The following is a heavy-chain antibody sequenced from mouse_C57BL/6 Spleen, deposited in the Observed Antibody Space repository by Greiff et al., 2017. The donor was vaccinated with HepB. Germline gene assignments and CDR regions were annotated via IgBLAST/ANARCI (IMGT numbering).Heavy chain of an antibody. D-gene: IGHD2-2*01. J-gene: IGHJ4*01. CDR1: GYAFSSSW. Sequence: VKLLESGPELVKPGASVKISCKASGYAFSSSWMNWVKQRPGKGLEWIGRIYPGDGDTNYNGKFKGKATLTADKSSSTAYMQLSSLTSEDSAVYFCARGGGYPYYAMDYWGQGTSVTVSS. CDR3: ARGGGYPYYAMDY. CDR2: IYPGDGDT. V-gene: IGHV1-82*01.